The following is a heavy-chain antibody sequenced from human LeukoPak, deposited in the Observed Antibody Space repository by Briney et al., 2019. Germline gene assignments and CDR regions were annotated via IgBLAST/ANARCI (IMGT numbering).Heavy chain of an antibody. CDR2: IYYSGSA. D-gene: IGHD6-13*01. V-gene: IGHV4-39*01. J-gene: IGHJ4*02. CDR3: ACSPYIAEVPYYFDY. CDR1: GGSISSSSYY. Sequence: SEILSLTCTVSGGSISSSSYYWGWTRQPPGKGLEWIGSIYYSGSAYYNPSLKSRVTISVDTSKNQFSLKLSSVTAADTAVYYCACSPYIAEVPYYFDYWGQGTLVTVSS.